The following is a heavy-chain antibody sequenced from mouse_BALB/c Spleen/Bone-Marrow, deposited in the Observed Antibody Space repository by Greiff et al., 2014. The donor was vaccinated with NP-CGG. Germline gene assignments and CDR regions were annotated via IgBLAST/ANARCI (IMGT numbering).Heavy chain of an antibody. CDR2: IDPANGNT. D-gene: IGHD2-4*01. CDR3: ARDDYDDYYAMDY. Sequence: EVMLVESGAELVKPGASVKLSCTASGFNIKDTYMHWVKQRPEQGLEWIGRIDPANGNTKYDPKFQDKATITTDTSSNTAYLQLSSLTSEDTTVYYCARDDYDDYYAMDYWGQGTSVTVSS. J-gene: IGHJ4*01. V-gene: IGHV14-3*02. CDR1: GFNIKDTY.